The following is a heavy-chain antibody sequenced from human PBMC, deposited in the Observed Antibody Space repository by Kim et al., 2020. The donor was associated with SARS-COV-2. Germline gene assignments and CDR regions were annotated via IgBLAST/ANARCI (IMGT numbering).Heavy chain of an antibody. D-gene: IGHD1-1*01. J-gene: IGHJ6*01. CDR3: ARLHRRAATTRYYYYYAM. CDR1: GGSISSYY. CDR2: LYYSGST. V-gene: IGHV4-59*08. Sequence: SETLSLTCTVSGGSISSYYWSWIRQPPGKGLEWIGYLYYSGSTNYNPSLKCRVTIPVDTSKNQFSLKLSSVTAADTAVYYCARLHRRAATTRYYYYYAM.